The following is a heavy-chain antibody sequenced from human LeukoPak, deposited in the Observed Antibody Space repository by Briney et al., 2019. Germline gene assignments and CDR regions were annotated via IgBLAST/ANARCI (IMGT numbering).Heavy chain of an antibody. Sequence: PGGSLRLSCAASGFTFSSYSMNWVRQAPGKGLEWVSYISSSSSTIYYADSVKGRFTISRDNAKNSLYLQMNSLRAEDTAVYYCAKDLGDGYNSVVGFLLDYWGQGTLVTVSS. CDR2: ISSSSSTI. J-gene: IGHJ4*02. D-gene: IGHD5-24*01. CDR3: AKDLGDGYNSVVGFLLDY. V-gene: IGHV3-48*01. CDR1: GFTFSSYS.